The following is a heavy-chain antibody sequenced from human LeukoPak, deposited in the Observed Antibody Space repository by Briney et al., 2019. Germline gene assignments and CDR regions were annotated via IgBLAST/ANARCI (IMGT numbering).Heavy chain of an antibody. CDR1: GFTFSSCS. CDR2: ISSSSSYI. CDR3: AREGYDSSGHSGYFDY. D-gene: IGHD3-22*01. V-gene: IGHV3-21*01. Sequence: PGGSLRLSCAASGFTFSSCSMNWVRQAPGKGLEWVSSISSSSSYIYYADSVKGRFTISRDNAKNSLYLQMNSLRAEDTAVYYCAREGYDSSGHSGYFDYWGQGTLVTVSS. J-gene: IGHJ4*02.